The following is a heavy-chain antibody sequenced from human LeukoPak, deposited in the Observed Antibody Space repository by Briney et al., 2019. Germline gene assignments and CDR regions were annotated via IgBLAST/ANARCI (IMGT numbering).Heavy chain of an antibody. CDR2: IYYSGST. CDR3: ATLERELSLNWFDP. D-gene: IGHD3-10*01. CDR1: GGSISSGGYY. V-gene: IGHV4-31*03. J-gene: IGHJ5*02. Sequence: SETLSLTCTVSGGSISSGGYYWRWIRQHPGKGLEWIGYIYYSGSTYYNPSLKSRVTISVDTSKNQFSLKLSSVTAADTAVYYCATLERELSLNWFDPWGQGTLVTVSS.